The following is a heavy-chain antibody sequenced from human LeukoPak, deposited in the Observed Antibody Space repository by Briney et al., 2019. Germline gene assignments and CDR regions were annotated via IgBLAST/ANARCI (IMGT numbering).Heavy chain of an antibody. CDR3: ARGRSEYDILTNLYYYYYMDV. CDR2: ISAYNGNT. Sequence: ASVKVSCKASGYTFTGYFMHWVRQAPGQGLEWMGWISAYNGNTNYAQKLQGRVTMTTDTSTSTAYMELRSLRSDDTAVYYCARGRSEYDILTNLYYYYYMDVWGKGTTVTVSS. CDR1: GYTFTGYF. J-gene: IGHJ6*03. V-gene: IGHV1-18*01. D-gene: IGHD3-9*01.